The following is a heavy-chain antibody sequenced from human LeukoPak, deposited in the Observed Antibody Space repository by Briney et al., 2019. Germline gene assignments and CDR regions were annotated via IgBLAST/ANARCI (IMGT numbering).Heavy chain of an antibody. CDR2: INPNSGGT. CDR1: GYTFTGYY. D-gene: IGHD2-2*01. J-gene: IGHJ4*02. Sequence: ASVKVSCKASGYTFTGYYMHWVRQAPGQGLEWMGWINPNSGGTNYAQKFQGRVTMTRDTSISTAYMELSRLRSDDTAVYYCARIWDCSNDCHSLDYWGQGTLVTVSS. V-gene: IGHV1-2*02. CDR3: ARIWDCSNDCHSLDY.